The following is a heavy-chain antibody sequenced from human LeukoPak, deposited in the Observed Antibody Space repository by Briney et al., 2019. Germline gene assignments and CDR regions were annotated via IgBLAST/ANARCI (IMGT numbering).Heavy chain of an antibody. CDR2: IDLDGKST. CDR3: VRDKDGYNF. Sequence: GGSLRLSCAASGFTFNTYFMHWVRQAPGKGLVWVSRIDLDGKSTTYADSVKGRFTISRDNAKNMLYLQMNSLRDEDTAVYYCVRDKDGYNFWGQGTLVSVSS. D-gene: IGHD5-24*01. V-gene: IGHV3-74*01. CDR1: GFTFNTYF. J-gene: IGHJ4*02.